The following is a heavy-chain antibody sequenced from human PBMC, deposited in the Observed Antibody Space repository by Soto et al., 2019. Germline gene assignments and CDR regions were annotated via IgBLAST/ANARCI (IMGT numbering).Heavy chain of an antibody. Sequence: PGGSLRLSCAASGFTFSSYAMSWVRQAPGKGLEWVSAISGSGGSTYYADSVKGRFTISRDNSKNTLYLQMNSLRAEDTAVYYCANRSPPYSRSSGGWFDPWGQGTLVTVS. CDR3: ANRSPPYSRSSGGWFDP. J-gene: IGHJ5*02. CDR2: ISGSGGST. D-gene: IGHD6-6*01. V-gene: IGHV3-23*01. CDR1: GFTFSSYA.